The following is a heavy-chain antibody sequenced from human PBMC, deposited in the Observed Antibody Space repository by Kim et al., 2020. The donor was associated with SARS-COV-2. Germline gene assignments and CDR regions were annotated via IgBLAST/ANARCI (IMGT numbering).Heavy chain of an antibody. J-gene: IGHJ6*02. D-gene: IGHD1-26*01. CDR1: GGSISSYY. V-gene: IGHV4-59*13. CDR3: ARDRPWEQDNGMDV. CDR2: IYYSGST. Sequence: SETLSLTCTVSGGSISSYYWSWIRQPPGKGLEWIGYIYYSGSTNYNPSLKSRVTISVDTSKNQFSLKLSSVTAADTAVYYCARDRPWEQDNGMDVWGQGTTVTVSS.